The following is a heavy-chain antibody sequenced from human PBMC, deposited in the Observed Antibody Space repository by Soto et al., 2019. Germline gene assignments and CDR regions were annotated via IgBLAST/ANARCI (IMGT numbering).Heavy chain of an antibody. J-gene: IGHJ4*02. D-gene: IGHD6-13*01. CDR1: GFTFSSYG. V-gene: IGHV3-33*01. CDR3: ARERGIAAAGTNGPFDY. CDR2: IWYDGSNK. Sequence: HPGGSLRLSCAASGFTFSSYGMHWVRQAPGKGLEWVAVIWYDGSNKYYADSVKGRFTISRDNSKNTLYLQMNSLRAEDTAVYYCARERGIAAAGTNGPFDYWGQGTLVTVSS.